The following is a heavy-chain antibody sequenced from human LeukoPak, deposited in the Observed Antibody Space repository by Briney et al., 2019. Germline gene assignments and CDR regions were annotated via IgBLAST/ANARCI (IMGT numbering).Heavy chain of an antibody. J-gene: IGHJ5*02. D-gene: IGHD6-6*01. Sequence: ASVKVSCKASGYTFTSYAMNWVRQAPGQGLEWMGWINTNTGNPTYAQGFTGRFVFSLDTSVSTAYLQISSLKAEDTAVYYCARVLANSGIAARPSFWFDPWGQGTLVTVSS. CDR1: GYTFTSYA. CDR3: ARVLANSGIAARPSFWFDP. V-gene: IGHV7-4-1*02. CDR2: INTNTGNP.